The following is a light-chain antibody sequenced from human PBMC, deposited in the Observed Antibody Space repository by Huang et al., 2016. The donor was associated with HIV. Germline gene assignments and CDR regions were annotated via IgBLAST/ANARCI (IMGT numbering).Light chain of an antibody. V-gene: IGKV4-1*01. CDR1: QSLLYSSNNKNY. J-gene: IGKJ4*01. Sequence: DIVLTQSPDSLAVSLGERATNNCKSSQSLLYSSNNKNYLAWYQQKPGQPPKLLIYWASIRETGVPDRFSGSGSGTDFTLTISSLQAEDVAVYYCQQYYSTPDTFGGGTKVEIK. CDR2: WAS. CDR3: QQYYSTPDT.